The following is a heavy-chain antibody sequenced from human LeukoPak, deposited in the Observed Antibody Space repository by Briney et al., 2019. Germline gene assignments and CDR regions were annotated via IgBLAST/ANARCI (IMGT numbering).Heavy chain of an antibody. J-gene: IGHJ4*02. Sequence: GASVKVSCKASGFTFTDYYMHWVRQAPGQGLEWMGIINPSGGSTSYAQKFQGRVTMTRDTSTSTVYMELSSLRSEDTAVYYCARDLAPSYDILTGYYKPGENWGQGTLVTVSS. CDR2: INPSGGST. V-gene: IGHV1-46*01. D-gene: IGHD3-9*01. CDR3: ARDLAPSYDILTGYYKPGEN. CDR1: GFTFTDYY.